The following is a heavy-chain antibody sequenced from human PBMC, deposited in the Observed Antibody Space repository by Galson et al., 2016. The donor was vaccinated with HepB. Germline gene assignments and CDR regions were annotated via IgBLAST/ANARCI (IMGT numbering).Heavy chain of an antibody. CDR2: ISRSSSYI. Sequence: SLRLSCAASGSRLSNYAMNWVRQAPGKGLEWVSSISRSSSYIYYADSVKGRFTVSRDNAKNSLYLQMNSLRAEDTAVYYCARGGCTNGVCTGFDPWGQGTLVTVSS. CDR3: ARGGCTNGVCTGFDP. J-gene: IGHJ5*02. V-gene: IGHV3-21*01. CDR1: GSRLSNYA. D-gene: IGHD2-8*01.